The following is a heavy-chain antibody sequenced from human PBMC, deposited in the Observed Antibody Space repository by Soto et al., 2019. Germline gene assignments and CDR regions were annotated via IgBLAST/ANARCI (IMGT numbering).Heavy chain of an antibody. J-gene: IGHJ5*02. CDR2: FDPEDGET. V-gene: IGHV1-24*01. D-gene: IGHD1-1*01. Sequence: ASVKVSCKVSGYTLTELSMHWVRQAPGKGLEWMGGFDPEDGETIYAQKFQGRVTMTEDTSTDTAYMELSSLRSEDTAVYYCATTLQGRGWFVPWGPGTLVTVSS. CDR1: GYTLTELS. CDR3: ATTLQGRGWFVP.